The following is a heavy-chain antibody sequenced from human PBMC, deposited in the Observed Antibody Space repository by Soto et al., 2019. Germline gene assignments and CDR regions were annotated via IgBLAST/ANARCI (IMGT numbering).Heavy chain of an antibody. CDR1: GGSISSYY. CDR3: AKGGVWFGELLTKPLYLYGKGV. D-gene: IGHD3-10*01. CDR2: IYYSGST. J-gene: IGHJ6*02. Sequence: SETLSLTCTVSGGSISSYYWSWTRQPPGKGLEWIGYIYYSGSTNYNPSLKSRVTISVDTSKNQFSLKLSSVTAANTAVYYCAKGGVWFGELLTKPLYLYGKGVLGQGTKVNVS. V-gene: IGHV4-59*01.